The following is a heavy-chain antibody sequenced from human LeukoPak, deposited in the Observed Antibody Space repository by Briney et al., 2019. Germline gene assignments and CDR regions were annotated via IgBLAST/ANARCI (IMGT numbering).Heavy chain of an antibody. CDR2: INPSGGST. V-gene: IGHV1-46*01. CDR3: ARAPRDGCPDY. D-gene: IGHD5-24*01. CDR1: GYTFTSYY. Sequence: GASVKVSCKASGYTFTSYYMHWVRQGPGQGLEWMGIINPSGGSTSHAQKFQGRVTMTRDTSTSTVYMELSSLRSEDTAVYYCARAPRDGCPDYWGQGTLVTVSS. J-gene: IGHJ4*02.